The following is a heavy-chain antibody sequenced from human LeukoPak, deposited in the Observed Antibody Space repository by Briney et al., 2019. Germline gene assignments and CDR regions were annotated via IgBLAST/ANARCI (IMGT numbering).Heavy chain of an antibody. V-gene: IGHV5-51*01. J-gene: IGHJ4*02. CDR2: IYPGDSDT. D-gene: IGHD6-13*01. CDR3: ARHLPYSNNWYATDY. Sequence: GESLKIYCKGSGYSFTSYWIAWVRQMPGKGLEWMGIIYPGDSDTRYSPSFQGQVTISADKSISTAYLQWSSLQASDTARYYCARHLPYSNNWYATDYWGQGTLVTVSS. CDR1: GYSFTSYW.